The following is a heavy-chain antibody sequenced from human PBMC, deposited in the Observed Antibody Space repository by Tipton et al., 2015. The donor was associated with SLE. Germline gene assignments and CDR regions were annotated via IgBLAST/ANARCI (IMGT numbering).Heavy chain of an antibody. CDR1: GGTFSSYT. Sequence: QVQLVQSGAEVKKPGSSVKVSCKASGGTFSSYTISWVRQAPGQGLEWMGRIIPILGIANYAQKFQGRVTITADKSTSTACMELSSLRSEDTAVYYCARDGGGVYSGSYRFDPWGQGTLVTVSS. CDR3: ARDGGGVYSGSYRFDP. CDR2: IIPILGIA. D-gene: IGHD1-26*01. J-gene: IGHJ5*02. V-gene: IGHV1-69*09.